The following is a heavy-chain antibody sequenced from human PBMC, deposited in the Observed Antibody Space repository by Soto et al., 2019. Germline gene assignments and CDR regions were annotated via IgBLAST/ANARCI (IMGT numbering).Heavy chain of an antibody. D-gene: IGHD6-13*01. CDR1: GYTFTGYY. CDR2: INPNSGGT. Sequence: ASVKVSCKASGYTFTGYYMHWVRQAPGQGLEWMGWINPNSGGTNYAQKFQGWVTMTRDTSISTAYMELSRLRSDDTAVYYCARGKPYSSSWYEGDEGFDPWGQGTVVTVSS. J-gene: IGHJ5*02. CDR3: ARGKPYSSSWYEGDEGFDP. V-gene: IGHV1-2*04.